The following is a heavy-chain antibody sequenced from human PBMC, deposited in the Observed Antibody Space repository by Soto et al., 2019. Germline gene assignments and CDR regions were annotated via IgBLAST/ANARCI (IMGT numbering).Heavy chain of an antibody. J-gene: IGHJ6*02. Sequence: QVQLVQSGAEVKKPGSSVKVSCKASGGTFSSYAISWVRQAPGQGLEWMGGIIPIFGTANYAQKFQGRVTITADESKSTAYMELSSLRSEDTAVYYCARINSSSWYGYYYYYGMDVWGQGTTVTVSS. D-gene: IGHD6-13*01. CDR1: GGTFSSYA. CDR3: ARINSSSWYGYYYYYGMDV. CDR2: IIPIFGTA. V-gene: IGHV1-69*01.